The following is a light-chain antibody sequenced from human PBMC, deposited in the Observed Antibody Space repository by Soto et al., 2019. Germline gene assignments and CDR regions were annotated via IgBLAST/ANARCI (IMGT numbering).Light chain of an antibody. Sequence: ESLLTQSPGTLSLSPGERATLSCRASQRVSRSYLAWYQQKPGQAPRLLIYGASSRATGIPDRFSGSGSGTDFTLTISRLEPEDFAVFYCQQYGSSPFTFGPGTKVDIK. J-gene: IGKJ3*01. CDR3: QQYGSSPFT. V-gene: IGKV3-20*01. CDR2: GAS. CDR1: QRVSRSY.